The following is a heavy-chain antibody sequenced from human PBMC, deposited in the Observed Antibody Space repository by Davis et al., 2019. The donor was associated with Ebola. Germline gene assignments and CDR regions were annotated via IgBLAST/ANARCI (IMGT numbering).Heavy chain of an antibody. CDR1: GFTFSANY. CDR3: VSLLH. J-gene: IGHJ4*02. Sequence: GGSLRLSCAASGFTFSANYMTWIRQAPGKGLEWVAYTSYSGATIYYADSVKGRFTISRDNAKNSLHLQMNSLRVEDTAMYYCVSLLHWGQGARVTVSS. V-gene: IGHV3-11*01. CDR2: TSYSGATI.